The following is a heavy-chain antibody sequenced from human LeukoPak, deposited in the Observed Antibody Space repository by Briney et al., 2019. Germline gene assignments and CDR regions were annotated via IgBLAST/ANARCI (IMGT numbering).Heavy chain of an antibody. V-gene: IGHV1-69*01. Sequence: SVKVSCKASGGTFSSYAISWVRQAPGQGLEWMGGIIPIFGTANYAQKFQGRITITADESTSTAYMELSSLRSEDTAVYYCATTDTPILTHFDYWGQGTLVTVSS. J-gene: IGHJ4*02. CDR2: IIPIFGTA. CDR3: ATTDTPILTHFDY. CDR1: GGTFSSYA. D-gene: IGHD1-14*01.